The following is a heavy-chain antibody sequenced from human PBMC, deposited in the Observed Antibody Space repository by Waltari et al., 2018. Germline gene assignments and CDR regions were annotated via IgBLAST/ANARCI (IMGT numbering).Heavy chain of an antibody. V-gene: IGHV3-53*02. D-gene: IGHD6-6*01. J-gene: IGHJ4*02. CDR3: ARDYRSSIAGYYFDY. Sequence: EVQLVETGGGLIQPGGSLRLSCAASGFTVSSNYMSWVRQAPGKGLEWVSVIYSGGSTYYADSVKGRFTISRDNSKNTLYLQMNSLRAEDTAVYYCARDYRSSIAGYYFDYWGQGTLVTVSS. CDR2: IYSGGST. CDR1: GFTVSSNY.